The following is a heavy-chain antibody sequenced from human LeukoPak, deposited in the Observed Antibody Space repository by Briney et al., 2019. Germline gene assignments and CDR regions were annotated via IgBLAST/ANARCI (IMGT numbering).Heavy chain of an antibody. Sequence: PSETLSLTCTVSGGSISSYSWSWIRQPPGKGLEWIGYIYHSGSTYYNPSLKSRVTISVDRSKNQFSLKLSSVTAADTAVYYCARGGGYCSGGSCYSPFAEGIGWGMDVWGQGTTVTVSS. J-gene: IGHJ6*02. D-gene: IGHD2-15*01. CDR2: IYHSGST. CDR3: ARGGGYCSGGSCYSPFAEGIGWGMDV. CDR1: GGSISSYS. V-gene: IGHV4-30-2*01.